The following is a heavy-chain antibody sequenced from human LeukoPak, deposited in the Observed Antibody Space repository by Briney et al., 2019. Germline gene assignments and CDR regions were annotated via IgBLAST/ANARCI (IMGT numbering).Heavy chain of an antibody. CDR2: IDWDDDE. CDR3: ARMRPDSSGLFDY. CDR1: GFSLSTYGMR. Sequence: SGPTLVNPTQTLTLTCTFSGFSLSTYGMRVNWIRQPPGKALEWLARIDWDDDEFYSTSLKTRLTISKDTSKNQVVLTMTNMDPVDTATYYCARMRPDSSGLFDYWGQGTLVTVSS. D-gene: IGHD3-22*01. V-gene: IGHV2-70*04. J-gene: IGHJ4*02.